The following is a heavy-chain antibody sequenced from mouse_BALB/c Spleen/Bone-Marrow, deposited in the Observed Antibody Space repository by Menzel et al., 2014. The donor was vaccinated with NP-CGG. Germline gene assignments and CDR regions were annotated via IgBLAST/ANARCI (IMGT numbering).Heavy chain of an antibody. V-gene: IGHV1-4*01. CDR3: ARCYYGSSNAMDY. CDR2: INPSSGYT. J-gene: IGHJ4*01. D-gene: IGHD1-1*01. Sequence: VKLQESGAELARPGASVKMSCKASGYTFTSYTMHWVKQRPGQGLEWIGYINPSSGYTNYNQKFKDKATLTADKSSSTAYMQLSSLASEDSAVYYCARCYYGSSNAMDYWGQGTPVTVSS. CDR1: GYTFTSYT.